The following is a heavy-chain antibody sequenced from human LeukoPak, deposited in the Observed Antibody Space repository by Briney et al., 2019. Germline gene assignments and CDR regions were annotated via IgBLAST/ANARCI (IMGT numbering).Heavy chain of an antibody. CDR1: GGSISSGPYS. CDR2: IYHSGST. Sequence: SQTLSLTCAVSGGSISSGPYSWNWIRQPPGKGLEWIGFIYHSGSTNYNPSLKSRVTISVDTSKNQFSLKLSSVTAADTAVYYCARAPHYDILTGYAFDIWGQGTMVTVSS. J-gene: IGHJ3*02. V-gene: IGHV4-30-2*01. D-gene: IGHD3-9*01. CDR3: ARAPHYDILTGYAFDI.